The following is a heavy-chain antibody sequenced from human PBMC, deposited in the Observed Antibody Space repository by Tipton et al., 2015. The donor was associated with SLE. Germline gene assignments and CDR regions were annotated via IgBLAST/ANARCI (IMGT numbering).Heavy chain of an antibody. Sequence: SLRLSCSASGFTFSSYALHWVRQAPGKGLEYVSAISSNGGSTYYADSVKGRFTISRDNSNNTLYLQMTSLRTEDTAVYYCVGYCSSTRCSAFANWRPGTQVTISS. J-gene: IGHJ1*01. V-gene: IGHV3-64D*06. CDR3: VGYCSSTRCSAFAN. D-gene: IGHD2-2*01. CDR1: GFTFSSYA. CDR2: ISSNGGST.